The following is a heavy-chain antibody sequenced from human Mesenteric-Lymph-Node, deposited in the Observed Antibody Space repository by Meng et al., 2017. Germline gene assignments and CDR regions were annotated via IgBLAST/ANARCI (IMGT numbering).Heavy chain of an antibody. V-gene: IGHV4-31*03. J-gene: IGHJ5*01. Sequence: QVRLQESGPGLVKPSQTLSLTCTVSGGSISSGGYYWSWIRQHPGKGLEWIGYIYYSGSTYYNPSLKSRVTIPVDTSKNQFSLKLSSVTAADTAVYYCARDYCGGDCYSGGTWFDSWGQGTLVTVSS. CDR3: ARDYCGGDCYSGGTWFDS. CDR2: IYYSGST. CDR1: GGSISSGGYY. D-gene: IGHD2-21*02.